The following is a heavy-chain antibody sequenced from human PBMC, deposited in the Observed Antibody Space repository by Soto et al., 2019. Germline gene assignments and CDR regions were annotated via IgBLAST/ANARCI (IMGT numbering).Heavy chain of an antibody. Sequence: VKVSCKVSGYTLTELSMHWVRQDRGRGLEWMGGFDPDDGGKSSAQKFQGRVTMSEDTYTDAADMELSSLRSKDTVLYSCATDVDYYDSRGYAPGWYFDLSG. V-gene: IGHV1-24*01. D-gene: IGHD3-22*01. CDR2: FDPDDGGK. CDR3: ATDVDYYDSRGYAPGWYFDL. CDR1: GYTLTELS. J-gene: IGHJ2*01.